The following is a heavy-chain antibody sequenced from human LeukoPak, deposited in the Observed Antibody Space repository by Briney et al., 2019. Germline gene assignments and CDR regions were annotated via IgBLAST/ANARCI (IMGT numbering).Heavy chain of an antibody. CDR3: ARGYYYYYMDV. J-gene: IGHJ6*03. Sequence: PSETLSLTCTVSGGSISTSNYYWGWIRQPPGKGLEWIGSIYYSGSTYYNPSLKSRVTISVDTSKNQFSLKLSSVTAADTAVYYCARGYYYYYMDVWGKGTTVTVSS. CDR2: IYYSGST. CDR1: GGSISTSNYY. V-gene: IGHV4-39*07.